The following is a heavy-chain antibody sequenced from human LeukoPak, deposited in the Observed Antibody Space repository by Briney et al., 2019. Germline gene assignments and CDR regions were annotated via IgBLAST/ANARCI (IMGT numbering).Heavy chain of an antibody. CDR3: ARDIAVAGLDAFDI. Sequence: PSETLSLTCAVSGVSISSSNSYWGWIRQPPGKGLEWIGSIYYSGSTYYNPSLKSRVTISVDTSKNQFSLKLSSVTAADTAVYYCARDIAVAGLDAFDIWGQGTMVTVSS. CDR2: IYYSGST. CDR1: GVSISSSNSY. V-gene: IGHV4-39*07. J-gene: IGHJ3*02. D-gene: IGHD6-19*01.